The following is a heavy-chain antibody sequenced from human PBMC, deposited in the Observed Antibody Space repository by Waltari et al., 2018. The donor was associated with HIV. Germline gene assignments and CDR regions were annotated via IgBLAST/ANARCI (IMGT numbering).Heavy chain of an antibody. V-gene: IGHV3-7*01. D-gene: IGHD2-8*01. Sequence: EVQLVESGGGLVQPGGSLRLSCAASGFTFGSYWMTWVRQAPGKGLEWVEHIKHEGRPQYCVDSGDGRFTISRGNANTSLYLQMNSLRAEDTAVYYCARYGAGEGFYYYYGMDGWGQGTAVTVSS. J-gene: IGHJ6*02. CDR2: IKHEGRPQ. CDR1: GFTFGSYW. CDR3: ARYGAGEGFYYYYGMDG.